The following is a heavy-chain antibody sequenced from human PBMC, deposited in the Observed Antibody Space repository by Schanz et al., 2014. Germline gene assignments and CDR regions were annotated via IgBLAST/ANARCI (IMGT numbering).Heavy chain of an antibody. CDR3: ARGRTFDY. V-gene: IGHV1-8*02. Sequence: QVQLVQSGAEVKKPGASVKVSCKASGYTFTSDSMHWVRQAPGQGLEWLGWMKPNSGNPGFAQKFRGRVTMTRNTSMSTAYIELHILTSEDTAVYYCARGRTFDYWGQGTLVTVSS. CDR2: MKPNSGNP. J-gene: IGHJ4*02. CDR1: GYTFTSDS.